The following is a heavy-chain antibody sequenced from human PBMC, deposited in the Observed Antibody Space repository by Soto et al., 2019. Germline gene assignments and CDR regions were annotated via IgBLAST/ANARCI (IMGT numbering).Heavy chain of an antibody. CDR3: ARDLVPGWFDP. Sequence: GGSLRLSCAASGFSFSNYGMHWVRQAPGKGLEWVAVIWYDGSNKYYADSVKGRFTISRDNSKNTLYLQMNSLRAEDTAVYYCARDLVPGWFDPWGQGTLVTVSS. J-gene: IGHJ5*02. V-gene: IGHV3-33*01. D-gene: IGHD3-16*01. CDR2: IWYDGSNK. CDR1: GFSFSNYG.